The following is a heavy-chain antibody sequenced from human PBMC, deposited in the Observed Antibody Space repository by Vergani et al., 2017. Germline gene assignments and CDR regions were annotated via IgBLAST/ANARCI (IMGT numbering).Heavy chain of an antibody. J-gene: IGHJ6*02. CDR3: AGDRDYGGNYGVDV. CDR1: GFTFSSYS. Sequence: EVQLVESGGGLVKPGGSLRLSCAASGFTFSSYSMNWVRQAPGKGLEWVSSISSSSSYIYYADSVKGRFTISRDNAKNSLYLQMNSLRAEDTAVYYCAGDRDYGGNYGVDVWGQGTTVTVSS. V-gene: IGHV3-21*01. D-gene: IGHD4-23*01. CDR2: ISSSSSYI.